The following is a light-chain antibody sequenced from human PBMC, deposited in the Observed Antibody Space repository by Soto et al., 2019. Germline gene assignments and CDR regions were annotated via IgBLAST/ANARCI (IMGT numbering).Light chain of an antibody. CDR2: DAS. V-gene: IGKV3-11*01. CDR1: QSIGSF. Sequence: EIVLTQSPATLSLSPGERATLSCRASQSIGSFLAWYQQKPGQPPRLLIYDASNRATGIPGRFSGSGSGTDVPLTISSQEPEDFAFCYCQQRGNWPPTCGPGTKVNIK. J-gene: IGKJ3*01. CDR3: QQRGNWPPT.